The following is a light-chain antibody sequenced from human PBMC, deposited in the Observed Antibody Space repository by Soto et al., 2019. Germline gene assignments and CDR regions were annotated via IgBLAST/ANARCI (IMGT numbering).Light chain of an antibody. CDR3: QQRSNWPPVIT. V-gene: IGKV1-9*01. CDR1: QGISSY. J-gene: IGKJ5*01. Sequence: DIQLTQSPSFLSASVGDRVTITCRASQGISSYLLWYQQKPGKAPKLLIYEASTLQSGVPSRFSGSGSGTDFTLTISSLEPEDFAVYYCQQRSNWPPVITFGQGTRLEIK. CDR2: EAS.